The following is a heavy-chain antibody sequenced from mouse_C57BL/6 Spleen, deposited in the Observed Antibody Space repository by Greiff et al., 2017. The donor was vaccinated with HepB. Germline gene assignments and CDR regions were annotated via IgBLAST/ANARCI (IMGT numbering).Heavy chain of an antibody. CDR3: TTSLYYGYDGGYFDV. CDR2: IDPEDGDT. V-gene: IGHV14-1*01. D-gene: IGHD2-2*01. Sequence: EVQLQQSGAELVRPGASVKLSCTASGFNIKDYYMHWVKQRPEQGLEWIGRIDPEDGDTEYAPKFQGKATMTADTSSNTAYLQLSSLTSEDTAVYYCTTSLYYGYDGGYFDVWGTGTTVTVSS. J-gene: IGHJ1*03. CDR1: GFNIKDYY.